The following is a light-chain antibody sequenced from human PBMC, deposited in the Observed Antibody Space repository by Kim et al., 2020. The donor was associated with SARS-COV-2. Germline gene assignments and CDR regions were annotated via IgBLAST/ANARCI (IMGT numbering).Light chain of an antibody. CDR1: NIGRKS. CDR3: QVWDSPSDQVI. Sequence: APGKTAAITCGGDNIGRKSVHWYQQKAGRAPVLVVSDDSDRPSGIPERFSGSNPGTTATLTISRVEAGDEADYYCQVWDSPSDQVIFGGGTQLTVL. J-gene: IGLJ2*01. V-gene: IGLV3-21*03. CDR2: DDS.